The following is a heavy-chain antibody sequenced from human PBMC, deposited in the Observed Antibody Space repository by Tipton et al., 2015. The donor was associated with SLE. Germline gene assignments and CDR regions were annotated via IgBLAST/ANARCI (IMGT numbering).Heavy chain of an antibody. CDR1: GLSLSNFE. V-gene: IGHV3-48*03. Sequence: SLRLSCVASGLSLSNFEVEWVRQAPGKGLEWVSYISSTGIRTEYADSVEGRFTVSRDNAHNLVFLHMNNLGPEDTAVYYCATLWIRRFDSWGQGTQVVVSS. CDR3: ATLWIRRFDS. J-gene: IGHJ4*02. D-gene: IGHD2-21*01. CDR2: ISSTGIRT.